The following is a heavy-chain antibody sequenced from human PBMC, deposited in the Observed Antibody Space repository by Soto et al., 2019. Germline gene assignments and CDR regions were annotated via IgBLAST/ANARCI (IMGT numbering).Heavy chain of an antibody. V-gene: IGHV3-30-3*01. J-gene: IGHJ6*02. CDR3: ARGTVPTYYYYGMDV. D-gene: IGHD4-17*01. Sequence: GGSLRLSCAASGFTFSSYAMHWVRQAPGKGLEWVAVISYDGSNKHYADSAKGRFTISRDNSKNTVYLQMNSLRAEDTAVYHCARGTVPTYYYYGMDVWGQGTTVTVSS. CDR2: ISYDGSNK. CDR1: GFTFSSYA.